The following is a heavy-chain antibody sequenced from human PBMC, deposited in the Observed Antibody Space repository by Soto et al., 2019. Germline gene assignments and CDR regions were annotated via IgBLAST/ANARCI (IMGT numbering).Heavy chain of an antibody. CDR1: GYTFTSYD. CDR2: MNPNSGNT. J-gene: IGHJ4*02. CDR3: ARERGGIDY. D-gene: IGHD3-10*01. V-gene: IGHV1-8*01. Sequence: QVQLVQSGAEVKKPGASVKVSCKASGYTFTSYDINWVRQATGQGLEWMGWMNPNSGNTVYAQKCXGRVTMTSNTSTRTAYMELSSLRSEDTAVYYCARERGGIDYWGQGTLVTVSS.